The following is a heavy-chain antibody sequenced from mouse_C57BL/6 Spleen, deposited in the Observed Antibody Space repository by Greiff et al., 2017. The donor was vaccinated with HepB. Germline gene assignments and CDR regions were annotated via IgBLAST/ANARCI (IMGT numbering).Heavy chain of an antibody. J-gene: IGHJ2*01. Sequence: VQLQQSGAELVKPGASVKISCKASGYTFTDYYINWVKQRPGQGLEWIGKIGPGSGSTYYNEKFKGKATLTADKSSSTAYMQLSSLTSEDSAVYFCAREGIYYGYDGNYFDYWGQGTTLTVSS. CDR3: AREGIYYGYDGNYFDY. D-gene: IGHD2-2*01. CDR1: GYTFTDYY. V-gene: IGHV1-77*01. CDR2: IGPGSGST.